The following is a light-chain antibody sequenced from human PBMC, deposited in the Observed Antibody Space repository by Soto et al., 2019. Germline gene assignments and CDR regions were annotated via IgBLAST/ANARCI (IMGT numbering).Light chain of an antibody. V-gene: IGKV1-5*01. J-gene: IGKJ2*01. Sequence: DIQMTQSPSTLSASVGDRVTITCRASQSISNWLAWYQQKPGKAPKLLIYDASSLESGVPSRFSGSGSGTAFTLPISSLQPDDFATYYCQKHNSDPYTFGQGTKLEIK. CDR1: QSISNW. CDR3: QKHNSDPYT. CDR2: DAS.